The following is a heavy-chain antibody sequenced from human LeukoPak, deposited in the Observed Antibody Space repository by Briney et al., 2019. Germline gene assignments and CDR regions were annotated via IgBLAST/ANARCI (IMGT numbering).Heavy chain of an antibody. J-gene: IGHJ6*02. D-gene: IGHD3-10*01. CDR1: GYTFTSYG. V-gene: IGHV1-18*01. CDR3: ARDPVITMVRGPIGSYYYYGMDV. CDR2: ISAYNGNT. Sequence: GASVKVSCKASGYTFTSYGISWVRQAPGQGLEWMGWISAYNGNTNYAQKLKGRVTMTTDTSTSTAYMELRSLRSDDTAVYYCARDPVITMVRGPIGSYYYYGMDVWGQGTTVTVSS.